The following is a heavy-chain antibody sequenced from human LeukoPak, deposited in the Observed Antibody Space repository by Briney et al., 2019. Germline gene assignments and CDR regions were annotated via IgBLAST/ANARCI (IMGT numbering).Heavy chain of an antibody. D-gene: IGHD6-13*01. Sequence: ASVKVSCKASGGTFSSYAISWVRQAPGQGLEWMGGIIPIFGTANYAQKFQGRVTITADESTSTAYMELSSLRSEDTAVYYCAVYSSSWYDWFDPWGQGTLVTVSS. CDR3: AVYSSSWYDWFDP. V-gene: IGHV1-69*13. CDR2: IIPIFGTA. J-gene: IGHJ5*02. CDR1: GGTFSSYA.